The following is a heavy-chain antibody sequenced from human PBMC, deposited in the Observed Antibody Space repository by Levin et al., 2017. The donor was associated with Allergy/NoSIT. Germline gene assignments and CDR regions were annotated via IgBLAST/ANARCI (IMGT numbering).Heavy chain of an antibody. V-gene: IGHV4-59*08. Sequence: PSETLSLTCTVSGGSISSYYWSWIRQPPGKGLEWIGYIYYSGSTNYNPSLKSRVTISVDTSKNQFSLKLSSVTAADTAVYYCARLATVVTQFVGSRYVDYWGQGTLVTVSS. J-gene: IGHJ4*02. CDR3: ARLATVVTQFVGSRYVDY. CDR1: GGSISSYY. D-gene: IGHD4-23*01. CDR2: IYYSGST.